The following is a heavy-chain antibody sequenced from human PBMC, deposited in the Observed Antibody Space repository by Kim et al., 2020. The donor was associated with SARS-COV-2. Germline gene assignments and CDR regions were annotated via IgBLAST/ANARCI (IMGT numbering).Heavy chain of an antibody. Sequence: GGSLRLSCAVSGIPFSNAWFNWVRQAPGKGLEWVGRIKSKSDGGTADLAAPVKGRFAISRDDSKNTLYLLMNSLRTDDSAVYYCTTVSMHWGQGTLVTVS. V-gene: IGHV3-15*01. D-gene: IGHD2-2*01. CDR1: GIPFSNAW. CDR3: TTVSMH. CDR2: IKSKSDGGTA. J-gene: IGHJ4*02.